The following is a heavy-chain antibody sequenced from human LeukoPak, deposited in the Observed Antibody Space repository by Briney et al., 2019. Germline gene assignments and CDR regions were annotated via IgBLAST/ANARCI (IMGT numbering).Heavy chain of an antibody. J-gene: IGHJ3*02. V-gene: IGHV4-59*01. CDR2: MYYTGST. CDR3: ARVKGSGSYFAFDI. CDR1: GGSMNSYY. D-gene: IGHD3-10*01. Sequence: SETLSLTCTVSGGSMNSYYWSWIRQPPGKGLKWIAYMYYTGSTNYNPSLRSRVTISVDTSKNQFSLKLSSVTAADTAVYYCARVKGSGSYFAFDIWGQGTMVTVSS.